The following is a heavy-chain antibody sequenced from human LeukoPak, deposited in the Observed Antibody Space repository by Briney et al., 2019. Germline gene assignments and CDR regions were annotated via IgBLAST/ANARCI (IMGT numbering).Heavy chain of an antibody. V-gene: IGHV5-51*01. CDR3: ARRPNSRYYYYYGMDV. D-gene: IGHD5-24*01. CDR2: IYPGDSDT. J-gene: IGHJ6*02. Sequence: GESLKISCKGSGSTFTSYWIGWVRQLPGKGLEWMGIIYPGDSDTRYSPSFQGQVTISAEKSISTAYLQWSSLKASDTAMYYCARRPNSRYYYYYGMDVWGQGTTVTVSS. CDR1: GSTFTSYW.